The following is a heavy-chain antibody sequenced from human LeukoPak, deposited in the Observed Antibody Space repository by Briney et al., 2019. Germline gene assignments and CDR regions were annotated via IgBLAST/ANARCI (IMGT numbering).Heavy chain of an antibody. V-gene: IGHV4-39*07. J-gene: IGHJ4*02. CDR1: GGSISSSSDY. D-gene: IGHD3-10*01. CDR2: IYYSGST. CDR3: ARDQGEIDY. Sequence: SETLSLTCSVSGGSISSSSDYWGWIRQPPGKGLEWIGSIYYSGSTYYNSSLKSRVTISVDKSKNQFSLKLSAVTAADTAVYYCARDQGEIDYWGQGTLVTVSS.